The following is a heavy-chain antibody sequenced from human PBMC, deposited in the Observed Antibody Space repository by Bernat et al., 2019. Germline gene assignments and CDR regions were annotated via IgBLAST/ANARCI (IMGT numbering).Heavy chain of an antibody. J-gene: IGHJ4*02. D-gene: IGHD3-16*01. CDR2: VSYDGSNK. CDR1: GFTFSSHD. CDR3: AKEEPLGEYYFDY. V-gene: IGHV3-30*18. Sequence: QVQLVESGGGVVQPGRSLRLSCAASGFTFSSHDMHWVRQAPGKGLEWVAVVSYDGSNKYYADSVKGRFTISRDNSKNTLYLQMNSLRVEDTAVYYCAKEEPLGEYYFDYWGQGTLVTVSS.